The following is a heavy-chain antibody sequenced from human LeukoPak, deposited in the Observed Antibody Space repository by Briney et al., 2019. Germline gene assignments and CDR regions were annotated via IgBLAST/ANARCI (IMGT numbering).Heavy chain of an antibody. V-gene: IGHV4-34*01. CDR3: ARGRIGYCSSTSCYRDKYNWFDP. CDR1: GGSFSGYY. J-gene: IGHJ5*02. CDR2: INHSGST. Sequence: SETLSLTCAVYGGSFSGYYWSWIRQPPGKGLEWIGEINHSGSTNYNPSLKSRVTISVDTSKNQFSLKLSSVTAADTAVYYCARGRIGYCSSTSCYRDKYNWFDPWGQGTLVTVSS. D-gene: IGHD2-2*02.